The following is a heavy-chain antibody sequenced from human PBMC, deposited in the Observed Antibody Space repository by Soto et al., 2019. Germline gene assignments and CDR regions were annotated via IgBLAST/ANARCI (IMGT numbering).Heavy chain of an antibody. V-gene: IGHV3-74*01. J-gene: IGHJ4*02. D-gene: IGHD2-15*01. Sequence: PGGSLRLSCAASGFTFSSYWMHWVRQAPGKGLVWVSRINSDGSSTSYADSVKGRFTISRDNAKNTLYLQMNSLRAEDTAVYYCARGPKIKLGYCSGGSCLVDYWGQGTLVTVSS. CDR1: GFTFSSYW. CDR2: INSDGSST. CDR3: ARGPKIKLGYCSGGSCLVDY.